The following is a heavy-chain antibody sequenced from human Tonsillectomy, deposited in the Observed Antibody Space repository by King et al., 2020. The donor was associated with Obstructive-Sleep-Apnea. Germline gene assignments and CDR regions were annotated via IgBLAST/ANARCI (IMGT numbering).Heavy chain of an antibody. J-gene: IGHJ4*02. V-gene: IGHV2-5*02. D-gene: IGHD3-9*01. CDR3: AHYDILTGYYDY. Sequence: TLKESGPTLVKPTQTLTLTCSFSGFSLSTSGVGVGWIRQPPGKALEWLALIYWDDDKRYSPSLKSRLTITKDTSKKQVVLTMTNMDPVDTGTYYCAHYDILTGYYDYWGQGTLVTVSS. CDR2: IYWDDDK. CDR1: GFSLSTSGVG.